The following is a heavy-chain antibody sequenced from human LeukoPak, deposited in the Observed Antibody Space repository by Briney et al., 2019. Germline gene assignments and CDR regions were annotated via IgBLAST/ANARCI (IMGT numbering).Heavy chain of an antibody. J-gene: IGHJ4*02. CDR1: GFTFSSYD. CDR2: IGTAGDT. CDR3: ARAGRSGSYSMYYFDY. V-gene: IGHV3-13*01. D-gene: IGHD1-26*01. Sequence: GGSLRLSCAASGFTFSSYDMHWVRQATGKGLEWVSAIGTAGDTYYPGSVKGRFTISRENAKNSLYLQMNSLRAGDTAVYYCARAGRSGSYSMYYFDYWGQGTLVTVSS.